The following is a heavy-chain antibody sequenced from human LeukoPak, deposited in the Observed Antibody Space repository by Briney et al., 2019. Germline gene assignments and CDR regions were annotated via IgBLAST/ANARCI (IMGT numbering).Heavy chain of an antibody. V-gene: IGHV1-18*01. CDR3: ASTGGCSSTSCYYYYGMDV. Sequence: ASVKVSCKASGYTFTNYGISWMRQAPGQGLEWMGWISAYNGDTIYAQKFQGRVTVTEDTSTDTAYMELSSLRSEDTAVYYCASTGGCSSTSCYYYYGMDVWGQGTTVTVSS. CDR2: ISAYNGDT. CDR1: GYTFTNYG. J-gene: IGHJ6*02. D-gene: IGHD2-2*01.